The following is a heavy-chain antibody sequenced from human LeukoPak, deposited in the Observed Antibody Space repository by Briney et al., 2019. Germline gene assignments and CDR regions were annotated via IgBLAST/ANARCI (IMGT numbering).Heavy chain of an antibody. V-gene: IGHV4-39*07. CDR2: IFYSGST. CDR1: GGSISTSSYY. CDR3: ARDQYYYDSSGYLFDY. Sequence: SETLSLTCTVSGGSISTSSYYWGWVRQPPGKGLEWIGNIFYSGSTYYSPSLKSRATMSVDTSKNQCSLKLSSVTAADTAVYYCARDQYYYDSSGYLFDYWGQGTLVTVSS. D-gene: IGHD3-22*01. J-gene: IGHJ4*02.